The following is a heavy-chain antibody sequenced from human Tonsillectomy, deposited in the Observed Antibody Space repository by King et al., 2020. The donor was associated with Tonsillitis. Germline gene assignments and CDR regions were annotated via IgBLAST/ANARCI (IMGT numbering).Heavy chain of an antibody. D-gene: IGHD1-26*01. J-gene: IGHJ6*02. CDR3: ARAPGFYSGYDYGMDV. CDR2: INPNTGGT. V-gene: IGHV1-2*02. CDR1: GYSFTGYY. Sequence: HGQLVQSGAEVKKPGASVKVSCKASGYSFTGYYLNWVRQAPGQGLEWMGWINPNTGGTNYAQKFQGRVTMTRDTSIDTAYMELSRLRSDDTAVYYCARAPGFYSGYDYGMDVWGQGTTVTVSS.